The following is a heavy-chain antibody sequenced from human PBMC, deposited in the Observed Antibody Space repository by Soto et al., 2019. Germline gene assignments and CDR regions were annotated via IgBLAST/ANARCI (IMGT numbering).Heavy chain of an antibody. Sequence: EVQLLESGGGLVQPGGSLRLSCAASGFTFSSYAMSWVRQAPGKGLEWVSGISGSGGSTYYADSVKGRFTISRDNSKHTLYLQMNSLRAEDTAVYYCAKDSTAYSSSYDFDYWGQGTLVTVSS. D-gene: IGHD6-6*01. CDR3: AKDSTAYSSSYDFDY. CDR2: ISGSGGST. CDR1: GFTFSSYA. V-gene: IGHV3-23*01. J-gene: IGHJ4*02.